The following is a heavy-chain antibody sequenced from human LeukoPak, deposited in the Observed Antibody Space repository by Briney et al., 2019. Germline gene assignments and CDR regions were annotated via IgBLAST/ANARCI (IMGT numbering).Heavy chain of an antibody. CDR1: GFTFSTYW. V-gene: IGHV3-74*03. CDR2: INTDESDT. D-gene: IGHD3-10*01. CDR3: AFGSGREGYLDV. J-gene: IGHJ6*03. Sequence: PGRSLRLSCAASGFTFSTYWMHWVRQAPGKGLVWVSRINTDESDTTYADSVKGRFTISRDNAKNTLYLQMNSLRAEDTAVYYCAFGSGREGYLDVWGKGTTVTVSS.